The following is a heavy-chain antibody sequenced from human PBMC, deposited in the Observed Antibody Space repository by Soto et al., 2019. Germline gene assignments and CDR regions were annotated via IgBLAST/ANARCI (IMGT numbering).Heavy chain of an antibody. CDR1: GYTFTSYG. J-gene: IGHJ3*02. Sequence: ASAKVSCNASGYTFTSYGTSWVRQAPGQGLEWMGWISAYNGNTNYAQKLQGRVTMTTDTSTSTAYMELRSLRSDDTAVYYCAGGFSYGNDAFDIWGQGTMVTV. CDR3: AGGFSYGNDAFDI. V-gene: IGHV1-18*01. D-gene: IGHD5-18*01. CDR2: ISAYNGNT.